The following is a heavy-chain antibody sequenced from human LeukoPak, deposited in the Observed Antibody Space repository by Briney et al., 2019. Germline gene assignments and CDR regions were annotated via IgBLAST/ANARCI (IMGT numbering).Heavy chain of an antibody. CDR1: GGTFSSYA. Sequence: SVKVSCKASGGTFSSYAISWVRQAPEQGLEWMGGIIPIFGTANYAQKFQGRVTITADKSTSTAYMELSSLRSEDTAVYYCARGDDILTGSDYWGQGTLVTVSS. CDR2: IIPIFGTA. CDR3: ARGDDILTGSDY. D-gene: IGHD3-9*01. V-gene: IGHV1-69*06. J-gene: IGHJ4*02.